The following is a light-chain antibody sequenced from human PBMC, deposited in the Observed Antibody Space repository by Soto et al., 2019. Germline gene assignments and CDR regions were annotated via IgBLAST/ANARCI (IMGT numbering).Light chain of an antibody. CDR1: QTISDY. CDR2: ATS. CDR3: QQTYSSPYT. Sequence: DIRMTQSPSSLSASVGDRVTISCLASQTISDYLNWYQQNSGKAPKLLIYATSSLQDGVPSRFSDSASGTHFTLTINSLQPEDFATYYCQQTYSSPYTFGQRTQLEIK. V-gene: IGKV1-39*01. J-gene: IGKJ2*01.